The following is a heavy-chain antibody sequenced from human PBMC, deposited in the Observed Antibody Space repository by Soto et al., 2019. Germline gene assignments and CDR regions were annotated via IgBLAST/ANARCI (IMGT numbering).Heavy chain of an antibody. Sequence: SETLSLTCTVSGGSISSGDYYWSWIRQPPGKGLEWIGYIYYSGSTYYNPSLKSRVTISVDTSKNQFSLKLSSVTAADTAVYYCARDQIVATTEKNYYYYYGMDVWGQGTMVTVSS. D-gene: IGHD5-12*01. V-gene: IGHV4-30-4*01. CDR2: IYYSGST. J-gene: IGHJ6*02. CDR1: GGSISSGDYY. CDR3: ARDQIVATTEKNYYYYYGMDV.